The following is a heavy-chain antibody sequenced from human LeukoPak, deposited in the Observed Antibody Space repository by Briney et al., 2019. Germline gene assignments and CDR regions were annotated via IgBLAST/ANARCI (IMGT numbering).Heavy chain of an antibody. CDR2: IIPILGIA. D-gene: IGHD3-16*02. J-gene: IGHJ4*02. CDR1: GGTFSSYA. V-gene: IGHV1-69*04. CDR3: ASLSADHSRPITFGGVIVS. Sequence: GASVKVSCKASGGTFSSYAISWVRQAPGQGLEWMGRIIPILGIANYAQKFQGRVTITADKSTSTAYMELSSLRSEDTAVYYCASLSADHSRPITFGGVIVSWGQGTLVTVSS.